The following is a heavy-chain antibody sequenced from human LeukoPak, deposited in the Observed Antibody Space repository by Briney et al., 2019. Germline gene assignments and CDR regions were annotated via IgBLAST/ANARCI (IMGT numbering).Heavy chain of an antibody. CDR3: ARWKAAIRHDYYYGMDV. D-gene: IGHD2-21*02. J-gene: IGHJ6*02. V-gene: IGHV3-13*01. CDR2: IGTAGDT. CDR1: GFTFSSYD. Sequence: GGSLRLSCAVSGFTFSSYDMHWVRQATGKGLEWVSAIGTAGDTYYPGSVKGRFTISRENAKNSLYLQMNSLRAGDTAVYYCARWKAAIRHDYYYGMDVWGQGTTVTVSS.